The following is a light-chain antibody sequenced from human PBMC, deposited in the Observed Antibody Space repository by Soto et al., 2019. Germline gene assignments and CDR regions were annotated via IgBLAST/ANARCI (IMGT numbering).Light chain of an antibody. CDR3: MQALQTPLT. Sequence: DIVVSQSPLSLPVTPGEPASISCRSSQSLLHSNGYNFLDWYLQKPGQSPQLLIYLGSNRASGVPGRFSGSGSGTDFTLKISRVEAEDVGVYYCMQALQTPLTFGGGTKVDIK. CDR2: LGS. J-gene: IGKJ4*01. CDR1: QSLLHSNGYNF. V-gene: IGKV2-28*01.